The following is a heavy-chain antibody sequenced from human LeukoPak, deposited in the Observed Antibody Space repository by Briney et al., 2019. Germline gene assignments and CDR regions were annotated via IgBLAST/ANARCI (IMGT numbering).Heavy chain of an antibody. CDR2: ISGGGGTT. J-gene: IGHJ4*02. V-gene: IGHV3-23*01. CDR3: AKDREGLSSGYDWEYFDY. D-gene: IGHD5-12*01. Sequence: PGGSLRLSCAASGFTFSSYAMNWVRQAPGKGLEWVSAISGGGGTTYYADSVKGRFTISRDNSKNTLFLQMNSLRAEDTAVYYCAKDREGLSSGYDWEYFDYWGQGTLVTVSS. CDR1: GFTFSSYA.